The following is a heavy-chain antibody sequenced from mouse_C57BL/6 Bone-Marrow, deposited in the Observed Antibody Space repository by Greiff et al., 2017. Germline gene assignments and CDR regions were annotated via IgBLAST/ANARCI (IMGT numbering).Heavy chain of an antibody. CDR3: TTSITTVYYFDY. J-gene: IGHJ2*01. Sequence: EVKLMESGAELVRPGASVKLSCTASGFNIKDDYMHWVKQRPEQGLEWIGWIDPENGDTEYASKFQGKATITADTSSNTAYLQLSSLTSEDTAVYYCTTSITTVYYFDYWGQGTTLTVSS. D-gene: IGHD1-1*01. V-gene: IGHV14-4*01. CDR2: IDPENGDT. CDR1: GFNIKDDY.